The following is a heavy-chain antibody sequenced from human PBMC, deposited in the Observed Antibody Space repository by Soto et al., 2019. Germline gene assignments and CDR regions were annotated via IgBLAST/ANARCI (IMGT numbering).Heavy chain of an antibody. D-gene: IGHD6-13*01. V-gene: IGHV1-2*02. CDR1: GYTFTGYH. CDR2: INPNSGAI. J-gene: IGHJ3*02. Sequence: QVQLVQSGAEVKKAGASVKVSCKASGYTFTGYHMHWVRQAPGQGLEWMGWINPNSGAIMYAQRFLGRVPMTRDTSLSTAYMELRRLTSDDTAMYYCVTDVAPAGDHRFDMWAQGTMVAVSS. CDR3: VTDVAPAGDHRFDM.